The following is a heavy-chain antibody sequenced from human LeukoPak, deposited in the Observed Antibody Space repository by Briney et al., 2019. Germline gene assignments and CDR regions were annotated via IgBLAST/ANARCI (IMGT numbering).Heavy chain of an antibody. CDR2: INSDGSST. J-gene: IGHJ4*02. CDR3: ARGGSQQLVPDY. V-gene: IGHV3-74*01. CDR1: GFTFSSYW. Sequence: PGGSLRLSXAASGFTFSSYWMHWVRQAPGKGLVWVSRINSDGSSTSYADSVKGRFTISRDNAKNTLYLQMNSLRAGDTAVYYCARGGSQQLVPDYWGQGTLVTVSS. D-gene: IGHD6-13*01.